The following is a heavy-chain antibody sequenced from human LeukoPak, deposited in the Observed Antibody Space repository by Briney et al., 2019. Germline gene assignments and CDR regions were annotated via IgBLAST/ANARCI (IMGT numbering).Heavy chain of an antibody. V-gene: IGHV4-59*01. CDR2: IYYSGYT. CDR3: ARPYGEENY. CDR1: GGSISSYY. J-gene: IGHJ4*02. D-gene: IGHD4-17*01. Sequence: SETLSLTCTVSGGSISSYYWSWIRQPPGKGLEWIGYIYYSGYTSYNPSLKSRLTISVDKSKNQFSLKLSSGTAADTAVYYCARPYGEENYWGQGTLVTVSS.